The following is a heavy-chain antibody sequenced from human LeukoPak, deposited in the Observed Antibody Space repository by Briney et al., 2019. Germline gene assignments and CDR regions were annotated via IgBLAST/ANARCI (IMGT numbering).Heavy chain of an antibody. V-gene: IGHV3-23*01. D-gene: IGHD1-7*01. Sequence: GGSLRLSCAASGFTFSTYAMSWVRQAPGKGLECVSAISGSGGSTYYADSVKGRFTVSRDNSKNTLYLQMNSLRAEDTAVYYCAKVGGITGTTGYFDYWGQGTLVTVSS. CDR1: GFTFSTYA. CDR2: ISGSGGST. J-gene: IGHJ4*02. CDR3: AKVGGITGTTGYFDY.